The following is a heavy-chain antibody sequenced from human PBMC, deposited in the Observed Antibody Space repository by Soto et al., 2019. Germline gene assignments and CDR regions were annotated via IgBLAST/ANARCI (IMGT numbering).Heavy chain of an antibody. CDR1: GYTFTGYY. CDR2: INPNSGGT. V-gene: IGHV1-2*04. Sequence: ASVKVSCKASGYTFTGYYMHWVRQAPGQGLEWMGWINPNSGGTNYAQKFQGWVTMTRDTSISTAYMELSRLRSDDTAVYYCARDGLGTTGYYYGMDVWGQGXTVTVYS. D-gene: IGHD1-1*01. J-gene: IGHJ6*02. CDR3: ARDGLGTTGYYYGMDV.